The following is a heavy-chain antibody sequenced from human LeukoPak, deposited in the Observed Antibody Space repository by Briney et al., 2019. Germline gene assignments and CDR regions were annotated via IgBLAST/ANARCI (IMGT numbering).Heavy chain of an antibody. CDR1: GYSISSGYY. J-gene: IGHJ5*02. Sequence: SETLSLTCAVSGYSISSGYYWSWIRQPAGKGLEWIGRIYTSGSTNYNPSLKSRVTMSVDTSKNQFSLKLSSVTAADTAVYYCARDPGYYDFWSGPQNWFDPWGQGTLVTVSS. CDR2: IYTSGST. V-gene: IGHV4-4*07. CDR3: ARDPGYYDFWSGPQNWFDP. D-gene: IGHD3-3*01.